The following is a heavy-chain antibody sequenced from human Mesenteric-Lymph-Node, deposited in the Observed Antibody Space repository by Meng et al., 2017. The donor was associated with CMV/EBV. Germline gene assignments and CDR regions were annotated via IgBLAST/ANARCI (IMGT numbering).Heavy chain of an antibody. CDR1: GGSISSYY. CDR2: IYYSGST. V-gene: IGHV4-59*01. CDR3: ARLSSVSSSSI. J-gene: IGHJ4*02. D-gene: IGHD6-6*01. Sequence: SETLSLTCTVSGGSISSYYWSWIRQPPGKGLEWIGYIYYSGSTNYNPSLKSRVTISVDTSKNQFSLKLSSVTAADTAVYYCARLSSVSSSSIWGQGTLVTVSS.